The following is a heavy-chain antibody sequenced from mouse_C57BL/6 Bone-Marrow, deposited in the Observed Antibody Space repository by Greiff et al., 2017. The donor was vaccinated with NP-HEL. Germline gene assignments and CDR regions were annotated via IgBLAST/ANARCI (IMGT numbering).Heavy chain of an antibody. CDR1: GFTFSSYG. CDR3: ARLRYPFAY. D-gene: IGHD1-1*01. CDR2: ISSGGSYT. J-gene: IGHJ3*01. V-gene: IGHV5-6*02. Sequence: DVKLQESGGDLVKPGGSLKLSCAASGFTFSSYGMSWVRQTPDKRLEWVATISSGGSYTYYPDSVKGRFTISRDNAKNTLYLQMSSLKSEDTAMYYCARLRYPFAYWGQGTLVTVSA.